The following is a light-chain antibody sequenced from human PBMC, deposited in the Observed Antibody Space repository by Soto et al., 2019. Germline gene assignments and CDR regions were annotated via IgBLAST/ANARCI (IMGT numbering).Light chain of an antibody. CDR3: QQYNNWPIT. Sequence: IALKQSPGTLSLSPGERATLSCRASQSVSSRSLAWYQQKPGQAPRLLIYGASTRATGIPARFSGSGSGTEFTLTISSLQSEDFAIYYCQQYNNWPITFGQGTRLEIK. CDR1: QSVSSRS. V-gene: IGKV3D-15*01. CDR2: GAS. J-gene: IGKJ5*01.